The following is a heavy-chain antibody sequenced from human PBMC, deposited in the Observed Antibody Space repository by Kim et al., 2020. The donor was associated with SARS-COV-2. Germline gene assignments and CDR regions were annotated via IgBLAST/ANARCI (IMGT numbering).Heavy chain of an antibody. CDR2: YK. J-gene: IGHJ4*02. CDR3: ARGYGNHLDS. D-gene: IGHD3-10*01. V-gene: IGHV3-21*01. Sequence: YKPYEESGKGRLTIPRNNAKNYLYLQMNGLGAEDTAVYYCARGYGNHLDSWGQGTLVIVSS.